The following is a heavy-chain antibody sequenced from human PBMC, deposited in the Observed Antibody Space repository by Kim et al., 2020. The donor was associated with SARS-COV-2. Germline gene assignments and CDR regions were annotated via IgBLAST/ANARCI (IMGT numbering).Heavy chain of an antibody. CDR2: IYNSGST. D-gene: IGHD3-22*01. CDR1: GGSISSNNYY. Sequence: SETLSLTCTVSGGSISSNNYYWGWIRQPPGKGLEWIGSIYNSGSTYYSPSLKSRVTISVDTSKNQFSLKLSSVTAADTAVYYCATLPNYYDSSGLGGDYWGQGTLVTVSS. CDR3: ATLPNYYDSSGLGGDY. J-gene: IGHJ4*02. V-gene: IGHV4-39*01.